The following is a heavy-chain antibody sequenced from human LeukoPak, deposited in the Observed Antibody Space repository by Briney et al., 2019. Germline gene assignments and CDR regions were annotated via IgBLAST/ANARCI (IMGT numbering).Heavy chain of an antibody. CDR2: ISSSGSTI. CDR1: GFTFSSYE. CDR3: ARGPYGDYGQGFDY. J-gene: IGHJ4*02. V-gene: IGHV3-48*03. Sequence: GGSLRLSCAASGFTFSSYEMNWVRQAPGKGLEWVSYISSSGSTIYYADSVKGRFTISRDNAKNSLYLQMNSLRAEDTAVYYCARGPYGDYGQGFDYWGQGTLVTVSS. D-gene: IGHD4-17*01.